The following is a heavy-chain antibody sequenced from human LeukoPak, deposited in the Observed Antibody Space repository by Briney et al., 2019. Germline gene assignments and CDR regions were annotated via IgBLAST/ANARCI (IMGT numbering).Heavy chain of an antibody. D-gene: IGHD3-22*01. CDR3: ARGSSGYLGGYFDY. CDR1: GGTFSSYA. J-gene: IGHJ4*02. CDR2: IIPIFGTA. Sequence: GASVKVSCTASGGTFSSYAISWVRQAPGQGLEWMGGIIPIFGTANYAQKLQGRVTITTDESTSTAYMELSSLRSEDTAVYYCARGSSGYLGGYFDYWGQGTLVTVSS. V-gene: IGHV1-69*05.